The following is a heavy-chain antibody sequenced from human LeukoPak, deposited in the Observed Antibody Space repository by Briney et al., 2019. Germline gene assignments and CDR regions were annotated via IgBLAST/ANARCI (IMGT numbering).Heavy chain of an antibody. CDR1: GFTFYTYS. Sequence: GGSLRLSCAASGFTFYTYSMNWVRRAPGKGLEWVSSISSSSNYIYYADSVKGRFTISRDNSKNTLYLQMNSLRAEDTAAYHCAKGRNEDGDAALNYWGQGTLVTVSS. CDR2: ISSSSNYI. D-gene: IGHD4-17*01. J-gene: IGHJ4*02. V-gene: IGHV3-21*04. CDR3: AKGRNEDGDAALNY.